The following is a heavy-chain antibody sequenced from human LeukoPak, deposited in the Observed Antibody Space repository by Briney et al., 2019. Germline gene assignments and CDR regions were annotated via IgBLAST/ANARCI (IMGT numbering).Heavy chain of an antibody. CDR2: IYHSGST. CDR1: GGSISSSNW. CDR3: ASGGIAAAGADNFHH. Sequence: NTSETLSLTCAVSGGSISSSNWWSWVRLPPGKGLEWIGEIYHSGSTNYNPSLKSRVTISVDKSKNQFSLKLSSVTAADMAVYYCASGGIAAAGADNFHHWGQGTLVTVS. J-gene: IGHJ1*01. D-gene: IGHD6-13*01. V-gene: IGHV4-4*02.